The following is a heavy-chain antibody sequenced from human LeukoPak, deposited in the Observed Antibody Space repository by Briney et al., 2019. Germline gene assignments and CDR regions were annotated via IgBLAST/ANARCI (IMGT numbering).Heavy chain of an antibody. CDR3: ARGLDGSADDALDI. Sequence: ASVKVSCKASGYTFTGYYIHWVRQAPGQGPEWMGWINPNSGGTNYAQKFQGGVTMTRDTSISTAHMELSSLRSDDTAVYYRARGLDGSADDALDIWGQGTMVTVSS. CDR2: INPNSGGT. CDR1: GYTFTGYY. J-gene: IGHJ3*02. V-gene: IGHV1-2*02. D-gene: IGHD3-22*01.